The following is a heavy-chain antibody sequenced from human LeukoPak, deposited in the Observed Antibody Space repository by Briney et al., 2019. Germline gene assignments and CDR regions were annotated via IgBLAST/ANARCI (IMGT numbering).Heavy chain of an antibody. CDR3: PRAVVVEPAAIYYDSSGYLFDY. Sequence: AASVKVSCKASGYTFTGYYMHWVRQAPGQGLEWMGWVNPNSGGTNYAQKFQGRVTMTRDTSISTAYMELSRLRSDDTAVYYWPRAVVVEPAAIYYDSSGYLFDYWGQGTLVTVSS. CDR1: GYTFTGYY. J-gene: IGHJ4*02. D-gene: IGHD2-2*02. V-gene: IGHV1-2*02. CDR2: VNPNSGGT.